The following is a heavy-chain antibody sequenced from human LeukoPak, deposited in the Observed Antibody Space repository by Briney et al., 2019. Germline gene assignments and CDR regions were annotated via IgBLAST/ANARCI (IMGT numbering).Heavy chain of an antibody. V-gene: IGHV4-59*01. CDR3: ARENYYGMDV. CDR2: FYYSGST. Sequence: SETLSLTCTVSGGPNSGNYWSWIRQPPGKGLEWIGYFYYSGSTNYNPSLKSRVTMSVDTSKNQFSLRLSSVTAADTAVYYCARENYYGMDVWGQGTTVIVSS. CDR1: GGPNSGNY. J-gene: IGHJ6*02.